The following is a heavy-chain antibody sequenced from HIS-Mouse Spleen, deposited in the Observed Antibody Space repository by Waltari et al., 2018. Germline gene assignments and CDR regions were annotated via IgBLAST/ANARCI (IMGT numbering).Heavy chain of an antibody. D-gene: IGHD6-19*01. V-gene: IGHV2-70*11. CDR2: IAWDDDK. CDR3: ARIAEGYTSGWYAFDY. J-gene: IGHJ4*02. CDR1: GFSLSTSGMC. Sequence: VTLRESGPALVKPTQTLTLTCTFSGFSLSTSGMCVSWIRQPPGKALEWLARIAWDDDKYYSTYLKTRLTISKDTSKNQVVLTMTNMDPVDTATYYCARIAEGYTSGWYAFDYWGQGTLVTVSS.